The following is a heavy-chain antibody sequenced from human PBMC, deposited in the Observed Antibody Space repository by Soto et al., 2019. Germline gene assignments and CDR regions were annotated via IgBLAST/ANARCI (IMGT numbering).Heavy chain of an antibody. Sequence: GESLKISCKGSGYSFTSYWIGWVRQMPGKGLEWMGIIYPGDSDTRYSPSFQGQVTISADKSISTAYLQWSSLKASDTAMYYCARNYPPGGSYYENWFDPWGQGTLVTV. D-gene: IGHD1-26*01. V-gene: IGHV5-51*01. J-gene: IGHJ5*02. CDR3: ARNYPPGGSYYENWFDP. CDR2: IYPGDSDT. CDR1: GYSFTSYW.